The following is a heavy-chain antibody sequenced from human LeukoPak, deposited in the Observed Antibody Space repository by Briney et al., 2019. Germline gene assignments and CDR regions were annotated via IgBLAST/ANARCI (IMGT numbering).Heavy chain of an antibody. CDR3: ARMFGGNYYGYYFDY. V-gene: IGHV3-53*01. CDR2: LYSGGMT. J-gene: IGHJ4*02. Sequence: GGSLRLSCAASGFTVNNYYMTWVRQAPGKGLECVSILYSGGMTYYADSVKGRFTISTDTSKNTVNLQMNNLRAEDTAIYYCARMFGGNYYGYYFDYWGQGSMLTVSS. D-gene: IGHD1-26*01. CDR1: GFTVNNYY.